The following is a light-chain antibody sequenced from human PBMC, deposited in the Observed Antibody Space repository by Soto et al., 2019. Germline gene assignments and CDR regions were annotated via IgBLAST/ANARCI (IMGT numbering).Light chain of an antibody. Sequence: QSALTQPASVSGSPGQSITISCTGTSSDIGGYNYLSWYQQHPGKAPKLMIYEVSNRPSGVSNRFSGSKSGNTASLTISGLQPADEADYYCTSYTSTFTLIFGGGTKLTVL. V-gene: IGLV2-14*01. CDR3: TSYTSTFTLI. CDR2: EVS. CDR1: SSDIGGYNY. J-gene: IGLJ2*01.